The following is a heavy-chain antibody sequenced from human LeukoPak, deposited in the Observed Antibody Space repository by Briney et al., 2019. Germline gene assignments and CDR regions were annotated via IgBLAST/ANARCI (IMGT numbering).Heavy chain of an antibody. Sequence: PSETLSLTCTVSGGSISSYYWSWIQQPPGKGLEWIGYIYYSGSTNYNPSLKSRVTISVDTSKNQFSQKLSSVTAADTAVYYCASAAPYYYGMDVWGQGTTVTVSS. J-gene: IGHJ6*02. CDR1: GGSISSYY. D-gene: IGHD6-13*01. CDR3: ASAAPYYYGMDV. V-gene: IGHV4-59*01. CDR2: IYYSGST.